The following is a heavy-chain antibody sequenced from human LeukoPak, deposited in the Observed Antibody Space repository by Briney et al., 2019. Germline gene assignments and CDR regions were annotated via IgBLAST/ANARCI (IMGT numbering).Heavy chain of an antibody. CDR1: GFTVSSNY. V-gene: IGHV3-53*01. J-gene: IGHJ3*01. CDR2: IQSGGST. Sequence: GGSLRLSCAASGFTVSSNYMSWVRQAPGKRLEWVSIIQSGGSTYYEDSVKGRFTISRDNSKNTVYLEMNSLRGEDTATYYCARGGAFDVWGQGTMVTVS. CDR3: ARGGAFDV.